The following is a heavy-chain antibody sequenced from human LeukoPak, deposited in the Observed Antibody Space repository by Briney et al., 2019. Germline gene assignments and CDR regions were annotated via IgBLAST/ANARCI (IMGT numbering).Heavy chain of an antibody. D-gene: IGHD6-19*01. J-gene: IGHJ4*02. CDR3: VKNGNYSNCLYGGYFDY. CDR1: GFTFSGYA. Sequence: GGSLRLSCSASGFTFSGYAMHWVRQAPGKGLEYVSVISSNGGSTYYADSVKGRFTISRDNSKNTLYLQMSRLRAEDTAVYYCVKNGNYSNCLYGGYFDYWGQGTLVTVSS. V-gene: IGHV3-64D*09. CDR2: ISSNGGST.